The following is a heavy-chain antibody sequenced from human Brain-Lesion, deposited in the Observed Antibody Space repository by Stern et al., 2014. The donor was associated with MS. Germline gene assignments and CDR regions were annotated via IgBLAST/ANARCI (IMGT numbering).Heavy chain of an antibody. Sequence: QVQLVQSGAEVKKPGASVKVSCKVSGYTLTELSMHWVRQAPRQGLEWMGGFDPEDGETIYAQKFQGRVTMTEDTSTDTAYMELSILRSEDTAVYYCATLSPGAGGNYYRHFDYWGQGTLVTVSS. J-gene: IGHJ4*02. CDR2: FDPEDGET. CDR3: ATLSPGAGGNYYRHFDY. V-gene: IGHV1-24*01. D-gene: IGHD1-26*01. CDR1: GYTLTELS.